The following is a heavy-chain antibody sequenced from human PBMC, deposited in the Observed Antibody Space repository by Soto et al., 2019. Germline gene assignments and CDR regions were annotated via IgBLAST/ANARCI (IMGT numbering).Heavy chain of an antibody. Sequence: SETLSLTCAVYGGSFSGYYWSWIRQPPGKGLEWIGEINHSGSTNYNPSLKSRVTISVDTSKNQFSLRLSSVTAADTAVYYCARKALIAAAGTYYYYGMDVWGQGTTVTVSS. D-gene: IGHD6-13*01. CDR2: INHSGST. V-gene: IGHV4-34*01. CDR1: GGSFSGYY. CDR3: ARKALIAAAGTYYYYGMDV. J-gene: IGHJ6*02.